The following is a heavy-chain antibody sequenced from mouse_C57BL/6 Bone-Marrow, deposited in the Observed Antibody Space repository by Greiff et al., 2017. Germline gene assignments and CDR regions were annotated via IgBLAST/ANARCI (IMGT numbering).Heavy chain of an antibody. CDR3: ARDSDYDGGDD. V-gene: IGHV1-52*01. CDR2: IDPSDSET. CDR1: GYTFTSYW. Sequence: VQLQQPGAELVRPGSSVKLSCKASGYTFTSYWMHWVKQRPIQGLEWIGNIDPSDSETHYNQKFKDKATLTVDKSSSTAYMQLSSLTSEDSAVYYCARDSDYDGGDDWGQGTTLTVSS. J-gene: IGHJ2*01. D-gene: IGHD2-4*01.